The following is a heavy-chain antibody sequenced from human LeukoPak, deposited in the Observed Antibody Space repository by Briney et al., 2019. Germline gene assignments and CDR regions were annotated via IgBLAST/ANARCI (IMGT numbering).Heavy chain of an antibody. J-gene: IGHJ4*02. Sequence: GGSLRLSCAASAFTFSNYWMSWVRQAPGKGLEWVANIKEDGSEINYVDSVKGRFTISRDNAKNSLYLQMNSLRVDNTAVYYCARDRGYSTFDFWGQGTLVTVSS. CDR2: IKEDGSEI. CDR3: ARDRGYSTFDF. D-gene: IGHD4-23*01. CDR1: AFTFSNYW. V-gene: IGHV3-7*01.